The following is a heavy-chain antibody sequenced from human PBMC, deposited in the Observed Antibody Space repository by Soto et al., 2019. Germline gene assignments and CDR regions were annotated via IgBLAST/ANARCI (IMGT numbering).Heavy chain of an antibody. CDR3: ARDPPPSGSSWAYYYYYYGMDV. J-gene: IGHJ6*02. D-gene: IGHD6-13*01. Sequence: GRSLRLSCAASGFSFSSYWMSWVLQAPGKGLEWVANIKQDGSEKYYVDSVKGRFTISRDNAKNSLYLQMNSLRAQDTAVYYCARDPPPSGSSWAYYYYYYGMDVWGQGTTVTVSS. CDR2: IKQDGSEK. V-gene: IGHV3-7*03. CDR1: GFSFSSYW.